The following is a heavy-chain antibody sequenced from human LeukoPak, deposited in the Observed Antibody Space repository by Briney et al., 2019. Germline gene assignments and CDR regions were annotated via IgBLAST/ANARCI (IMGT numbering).Heavy chain of an antibody. CDR3: ARAGIAARLFDY. CDR2: INHSGST. Sequence: SETLSLTCAVYGGSFSGYYWSWIRQPPGKGLEWIEEINHSGSTNYNPSLKSRVTISVDTSKNQFSLKLSSVTAVDTAVYYCARAGIAARLFDYWGQGTLVTVSS. V-gene: IGHV4-34*01. CDR1: GGSFSGYY. J-gene: IGHJ4*02. D-gene: IGHD6-6*01.